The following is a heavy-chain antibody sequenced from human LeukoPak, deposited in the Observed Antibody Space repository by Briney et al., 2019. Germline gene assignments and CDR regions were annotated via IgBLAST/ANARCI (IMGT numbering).Heavy chain of an antibody. CDR1: DDSISRDF. CDR3: ARLPHVSGWPFDY. J-gene: IGHJ4*02. D-gene: IGHD6-19*01. CDR2: ILYSGRT. Sequence: SETLSLTCTASDDSISRDFWTWIRQPPGKGLEWIGYILYSGRTEYNPSLKSRVTISIQTPKNQFSLKLTSVPAADTAIYYCARLPHVSGWPFDYWRQGILVTVSS. V-gene: IGHV4-59*01.